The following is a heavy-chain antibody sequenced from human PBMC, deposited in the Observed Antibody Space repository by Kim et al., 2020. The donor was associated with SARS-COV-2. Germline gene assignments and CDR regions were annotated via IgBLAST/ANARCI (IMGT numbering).Heavy chain of an antibody. Sequence: ASVKVSCKASGYTFTSYGISWVRQAPGQGLEWMGWISAYNGNTNYAQKLQGRVTMTTDTSTSTAYMELRSLRSDDTAVYYCARRGYCSGGSCNYYYYYGMDVWGQGTTVTVSS. CDR1: GYTFTSYG. D-gene: IGHD2-15*01. V-gene: IGHV1-18*01. CDR2: ISAYNGNT. J-gene: IGHJ6*02. CDR3: ARRGYCSGGSCNYYYYYGMDV.